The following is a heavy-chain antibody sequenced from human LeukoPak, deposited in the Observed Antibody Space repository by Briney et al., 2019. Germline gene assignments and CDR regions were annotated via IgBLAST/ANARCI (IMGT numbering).Heavy chain of an antibody. CDR2: IYPGDSDT. CDR1: GYSFISYW. CDR3: ARIGIVVVPAAYYYMDV. V-gene: IGHV5-51*01. D-gene: IGHD2-2*01. J-gene: IGHJ6*03. Sequence: GESLKISCKASGYSFISYWIGWVRQMPGKGLEWMGIIYPGDSDTRYSPSFQGQVTISADKSISTAYLQWSSLKASDTAMYYCARIGIVVVPAAYYYMDVWGKGTTVTVSS.